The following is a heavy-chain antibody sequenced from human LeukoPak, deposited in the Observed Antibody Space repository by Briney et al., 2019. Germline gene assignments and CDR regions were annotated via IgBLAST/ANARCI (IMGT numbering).Heavy chain of an antibody. CDR1: GFTSTNFA. D-gene: IGHD3-16*01. Sequence: SVKVSCKASGFTSTNFAVQWVRQARGQRLEWIGWIIVGSGATKCAQDFQERVTITRDLSTSTLYMELHSLTSEDTAVYYCAADLSNPRMGASYLDSWGQGTLVTVSS. CDR3: AADLSNPRMGASYLDS. V-gene: IGHV1-58*01. J-gene: IGHJ4*02. CDR2: IIVGSGAT.